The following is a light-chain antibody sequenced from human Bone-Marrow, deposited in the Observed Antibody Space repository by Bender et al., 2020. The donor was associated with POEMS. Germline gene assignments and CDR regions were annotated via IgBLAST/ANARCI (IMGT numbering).Light chain of an antibody. Sequence: QSALTQPASVSGSLGQSITISCTGTNSDIGDYNYVAWYQQHPGTAPKVMIYDVYHRPPGVSHRFSGPKSGNTASLTNSSLQPEDEAEYYCTSNTSSSTRGFGGGTKVTVL. CDR3: TSNTSSSTRG. CDR2: DVY. CDR1: NSDIGDYNY. V-gene: IGLV2-14*03. J-gene: IGLJ2*01.